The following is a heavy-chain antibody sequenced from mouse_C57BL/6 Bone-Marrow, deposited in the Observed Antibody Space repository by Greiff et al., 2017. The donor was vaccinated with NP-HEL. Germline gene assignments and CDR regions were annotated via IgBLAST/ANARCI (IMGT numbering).Heavy chain of an antibody. D-gene: IGHD1-1*01. J-gene: IGHJ3*01. CDR1: GFTFSDYG. CDR3: ARHGSSLAY. Sequence: VQLKESGGGLVQPGGSLKLSCAASGFTFSDYGMAWVRQAPRKGPEWVAFISNLAYSIYYADTVTGRFTISRENAKNTLYLEMSSLRSEDTAMYYCARHGSSLAYWGQGTLVTVSA. V-gene: IGHV5-15*01. CDR2: ISNLAYSI.